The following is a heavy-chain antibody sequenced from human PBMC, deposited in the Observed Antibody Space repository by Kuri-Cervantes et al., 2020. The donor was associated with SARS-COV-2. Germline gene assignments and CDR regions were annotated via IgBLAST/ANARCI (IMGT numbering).Heavy chain of an antibody. CDR3: ATLGEIGY. J-gene: IGHJ4*02. Sequence: GESLKISCAASGFTFSNYAIHWVRQAPGKGLEYVSVISSNGVSTHYANSVKGRFTISRDNSKNTLYLQMGSLRPEDMAVYYCATLGEIGYWGQGTLVTVSS. CDR2: ISSNGVST. CDR1: GFTFSNYA. D-gene: IGHD5-24*01. V-gene: IGHV3-64*01.